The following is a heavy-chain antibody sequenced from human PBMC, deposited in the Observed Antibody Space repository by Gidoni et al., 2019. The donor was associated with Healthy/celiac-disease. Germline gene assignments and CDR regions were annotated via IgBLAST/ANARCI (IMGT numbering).Heavy chain of an antibody. J-gene: IGHJ5*02. CDR2: INPSGGST. CDR3: AREHSSGWYWFDP. V-gene: IGHV1-46*01. Sequence: QVQLVQSGAEVKKPGASVKVSCKASGYTFTSYYMHGVRQAPGQGLEWMGIINPSGGSTSYAQKFQGRVTMTRDTSTSTVYMELSSLRSEDTAVYYCAREHSSGWYWFDPWGQGTLVTVSS. CDR1: GYTFTSYY. D-gene: IGHD6-19*01.